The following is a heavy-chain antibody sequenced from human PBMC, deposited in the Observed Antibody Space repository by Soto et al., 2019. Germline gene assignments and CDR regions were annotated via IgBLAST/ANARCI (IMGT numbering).Heavy chain of an antibody. CDR1: GGSISSGGYY. V-gene: IGHV4-31*03. Sequence: PSETLSLTCTVSGGSISSGGYYWSWIRQHPGKGLEWIGYIYYSGSTYYNPSLKSRVTISVDTSKNQFSLKLSSVTAADTAVYYFASLGLNRFGVVYWGPDAFDIWGQGTMVTVSS. J-gene: IGHJ3*02. CDR3: ASLGLNRFGVVYWGPDAFDI. D-gene: IGHD3-3*01. CDR2: IYYSGST.